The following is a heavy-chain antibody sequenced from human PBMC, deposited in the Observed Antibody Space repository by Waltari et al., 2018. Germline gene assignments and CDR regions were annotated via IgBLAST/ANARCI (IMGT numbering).Heavy chain of an antibody. CDR3: ARDRGVIVY. V-gene: IGHV3-7*01. CDR2: IKQDGSDK. Sequence: EVQLVESGGGLVQPGGSLRLSCATSGFTLSNYWMSWVRQAPGKGLGGVANIKQDGSDKYYVDAVKGRFTISRDNAKNSLFLQMNSLRVEDTAVYYCARDRGVIVYWGQGTLVTVSS. D-gene: IGHD3-22*01. CDR1: GFTLSNYW. J-gene: IGHJ4*02.